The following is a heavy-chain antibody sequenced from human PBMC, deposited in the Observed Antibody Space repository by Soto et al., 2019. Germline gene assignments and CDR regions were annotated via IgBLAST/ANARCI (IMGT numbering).Heavy chain of an antibody. CDR1: GGSISSYY. CDR3: AIHKVGRFCSGGSCYPLRYYYYYMDV. Sequence: SETLSLTCTVSGGSISSYYWSWIRQPPGKGLEWIGYIYYSGSTNYNPSIKSRVTISVDTSKNQFSLKLSSVTAADTAVYYCAIHKVGRFCSGGSCYPLRYYYYYMDVWGKGTTVTVSS. CDR2: IYYSGST. J-gene: IGHJ6*03. V-gene: IGHV4-59*08. D-gene: IGHD2-15*01.